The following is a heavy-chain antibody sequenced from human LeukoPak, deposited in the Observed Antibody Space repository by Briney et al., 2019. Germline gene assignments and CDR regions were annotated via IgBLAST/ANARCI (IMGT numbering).Heavy chain of an antibody. CDR1: TFTFGDYA. CDR3: TRTARISGVWSFDY. V-gene: IGHV3-49*04. J-gene: IGHJ4*02. Sequence: GGSLRLSCTGSTFTFGDYAMSWVRQAPGKGLEWVGFIRNKAYGGTTEYAASVKGRFTLSRADSKTIAYLQMNSLKTEDTAVYYCTRTARISGVWSFDYWGQGTLVTVSS. D-gene: IGHD2-15*01. CDR2: IRNKAYGGTT.